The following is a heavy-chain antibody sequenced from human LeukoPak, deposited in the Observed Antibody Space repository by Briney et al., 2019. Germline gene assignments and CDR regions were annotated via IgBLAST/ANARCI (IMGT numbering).Heavy chain of an antibody. D-gene: IGHD3-22*01. CDR1: GFTFSSYG. Sequence: GGSLRLSCAASGFTFSSYGMHWVRQAPGKGLEWVAFIRYDGSNKYYADSVKGRFTISRDNSKNTLYLQMNSLRAEDRGVYYYAKAGNYCDSSGCYYRGYIQHWGQGTLVTVSS. CDR2: IRYDGSNK. V-gene: IGHV3-30*02. J-gene: IGHJ1*01. CDR3: AKAGNYCDSSGCYYRGYIQH.